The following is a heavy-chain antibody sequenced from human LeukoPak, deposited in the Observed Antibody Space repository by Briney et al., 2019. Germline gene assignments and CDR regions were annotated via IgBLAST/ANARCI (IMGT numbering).Heavy chain of an antibody. CDR1: GFTFNAYN. J-gene: IGHJ4*02. Sequence: ASVKVSCKASGFTFNAYNMHWVRQAPGQGLEWMGWVNPKSGGANYAQKFQGRVTMTRDTSISTAYMELSRLRSDDTAVYYCAREEGTDYGGNFFDYWGQGTLVTVS. CDR2: VNPKSGGA. D-gene: IGHD4-23*01. CDR3: AREEGTDYGGNFFDY. V-gene: IGHV1-2*02.